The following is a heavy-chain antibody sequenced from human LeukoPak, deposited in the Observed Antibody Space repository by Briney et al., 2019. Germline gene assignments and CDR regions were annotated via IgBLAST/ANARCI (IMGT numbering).Heavy chain of an antibody. CDR2: IIPIFGTA. V-gene: IGHV1-69*13. CDR3: ARGGYSSSWYYFDY. Sequence: ASVKVSCKASGGTFSSYAISWARQAPGQGLEWMGGIIPIFGTANYAQKFQGRVTITADESTSTAYMELSSLRSEDTAVYYCARGGYSSSWYYFDYWGQGTLVTVSS. J-gene: IGHJ4*02. D-gene: IGHD6-13*01. CDR1: GGTFSSYA.